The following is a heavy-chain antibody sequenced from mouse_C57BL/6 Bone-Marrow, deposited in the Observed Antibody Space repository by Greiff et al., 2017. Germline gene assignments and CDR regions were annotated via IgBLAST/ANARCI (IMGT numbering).Heavy chain of an antibody. V-gene: IGHV5-9-1*02. CDR1: GFTFSSYA. J-gene: IGHJ1*03. CDR2: ISSGGDYI. Sequence: DVMLVESGEGLVKPGGSLKLSCAASGFTFSSYAMSWVRQTPEKRLEWVAYISSGGDYIYYADTVKGRFTISRDNARNTLYLQMSSLKSEDTAMYYCTRAPNWYFDVWDTGTTVTVSS. CDR3: TRAPNWYFDV.